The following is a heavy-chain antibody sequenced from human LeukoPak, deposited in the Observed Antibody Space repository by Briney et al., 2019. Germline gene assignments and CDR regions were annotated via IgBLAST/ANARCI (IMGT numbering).Heavy chain of an antibody. V-gene: IGHV3-21*04. CDR2: ISSSSDYI. Sequence: GGSLRLSCAASGFSFSTYSMIWVRQAPGKGLEWVSSISSSSDYIYYADSVKGRFTISRDNAKNSLYLQMNSLRAEDTAVYYCARARFGWEPLSNFDYWGQGTLVTVSS. CDR3: ARARFGWEPLSNFDY. D-gene: IGHD1-26*01. J-gene: IGHJ4*02. CDR1: GFSFSTYS.